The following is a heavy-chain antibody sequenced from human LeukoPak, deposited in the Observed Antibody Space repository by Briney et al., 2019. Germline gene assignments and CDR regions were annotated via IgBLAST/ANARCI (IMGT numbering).Heavy chain of an antibody. J-gene: IGHJ3*02. V-gene: IGHV6-1*01. CDR2: TYYTSKWYS. D-gene: IGHD3-10*01. Sequence: SQTLSLTCAISGDSVSSNSAAWNWIRQSPSRGFESLGRTYYTSKWYSDYARSVKSRITINPDASKNQFSLQLNSVTPADTAVYYCAREPSYGSGSDPRHFDVFDIWGQGTMVTVSS. CDR3: AREPSYGSGSDPRHFDVFDI. CDR1: GDSVSSNSAA.